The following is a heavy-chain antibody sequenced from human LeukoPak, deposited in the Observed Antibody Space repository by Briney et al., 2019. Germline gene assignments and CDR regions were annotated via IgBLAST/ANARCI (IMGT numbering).Heavy chain of an antibody. J-gene: IGHJ4*02. CDR1: GFTFSSYA. V-gene: IGHV3-23*01. D-gene: IGHD3-16*02. CDR3: AKDSQLRLGELSCLDY. Sequence: PGGSLRLSCAASGFTFSSYAMSWVRQAPGKGLEWVSAISGSGGSTYYADSVKGRFTISRDNSKNTLYLQMNSLRAEDTAVYYCAKDSQLRLGELSCLDYWGQGTLVTVSS. CDR2: ISGSGGST.